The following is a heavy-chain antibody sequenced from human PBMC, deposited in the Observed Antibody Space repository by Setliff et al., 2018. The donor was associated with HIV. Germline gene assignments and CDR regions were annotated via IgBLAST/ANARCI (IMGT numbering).Heavy chain of an antibody. V-gene: IGHV1-69*13. D-gene: IGHD3-10*01. CDR2: ITPVFGTP. J-gene: IGHJ6*03. Sequence: SVKVLQGFWRHLQQECYSWVRQAPGQGLEWIGGITPVFGTPKYAQKFQGRVTITADESRSTAYLELSSLRSEDTAVYYCATAGEMATIGYSYYYMGVWGKGTTVTVSS. CDR3: ATAGEMATIGYSYYYMGV. CDR1: RHLQQEC.